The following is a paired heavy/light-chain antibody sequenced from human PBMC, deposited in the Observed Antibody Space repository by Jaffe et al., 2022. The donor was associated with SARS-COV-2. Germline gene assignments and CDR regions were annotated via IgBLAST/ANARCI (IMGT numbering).Light chain of an antibody. Sequence: DIQMTQSPSSLSASVGDRVTITCRASQSINIYLNWYQQKPGKAPKLLIYPASTLQSGVPSRFSGSGSGTDFTLTISSLQPEDFATYYCQQSYNTPRTFGQGTKLEIK. CDR2: PAS. CDR3: QQSYNTPRT. J-gene: IGKJ2*01. CDR1: QSINIY. V-gene: IGKV1-39*01.
Heavy chain of an antibody. J-gene: IGHJ5*02. V-gene: IGHV3-15*01. D-gene: IGHD3-3*01. Sequence: EVQLVESGGDLVKPGGSLRLSCVGSGFRFANAWMSWVRQAPGKGLEWVGRIKSITDGGTIDYAAPVKGRFTISRDDAKNTLYLQMNSLETEDTAVYYCLSAFDTWGQGTLVTVSS. CDR3: LSAFDT. CDR1: GFRFANAW. CDR2: IKSITDGGTI.